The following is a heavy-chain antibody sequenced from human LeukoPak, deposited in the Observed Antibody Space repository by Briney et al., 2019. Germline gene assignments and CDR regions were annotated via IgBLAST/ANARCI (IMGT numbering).Heavy chain of an antibody. Sequence: PGGSLRLSCEASGFTFSDYSMNWVRQAPGEGLEWLSYITSTSDTIYYADSVKGRFTSSRDNAKNSVYLQMNSLRAEDTAVYYCARSGGYPFFDYWGQGTLVTVSS. CDR2: ITSTSDTI. V-gene: IGHV3-48*01. CDR1: GFTFSDYS. CDR3: ARSGGYPFFDY. D-gene: IGHD3-22*01. J-gene: IGHJ4*02.